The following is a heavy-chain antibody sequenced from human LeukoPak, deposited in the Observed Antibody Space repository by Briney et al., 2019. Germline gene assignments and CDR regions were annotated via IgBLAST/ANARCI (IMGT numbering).Heavy chain of an antibody. J-gene: IGHJ4*02. Sequence: RPSETLSLTCTVSGGSITNSYYWAWIRQPPGKGLEWIGSMYYSGSTYYNPSLKSRVTISIDTSKNQFSLKLSSLTAADTAIYYCARGIESYGDYGYWGQGILVTVSS. CDR2: MYYSGST. V-gene: IGHV4-39*07. CDR3: ARGIESYGDYGY. D-gene: IGHD4-17*01. CDR1: GGSITNSYY.